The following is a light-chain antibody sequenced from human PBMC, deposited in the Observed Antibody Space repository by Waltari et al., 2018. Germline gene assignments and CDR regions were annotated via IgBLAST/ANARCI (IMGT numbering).Light chain of an antibody. Sequence: QSALTQPASVSGSPGQSITLSCTGTNRDVGGYDHVSWYQQHPGKAPKLMIYEVTHRPSGVSDRFSGSKSGNTASLTISGLQAEDEAEYYCSSYTSSIAYVYGTGTKVTVL. V-gene: IGLV2-14*01. CDR1: NRDVGGYDH. J-gene: IGLJ1*01. CDR3: SSYTSSIAYV. CDR2: EVT.